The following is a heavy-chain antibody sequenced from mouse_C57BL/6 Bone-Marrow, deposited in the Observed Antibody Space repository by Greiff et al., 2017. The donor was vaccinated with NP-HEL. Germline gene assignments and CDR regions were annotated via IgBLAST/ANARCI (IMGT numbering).Heavy chain of an antibody. CDR2: ISSGSSTI. Sequence: EVKLVESGGGLVKPGGSLKLSCAASGFTFSDYGMHWVRQAPEKGLEWVAYISSGSSTIYYADTVKGRFTISRDNAKNTLFLQMTSLRSEDTALYYCATTVVDYWGQGTTLTVSS. J-gene: IGHJ2*01. V-gene: IGHV5-17*01. CDR1: GFTFSDYG. D-gene: IGHD1-1*01. CDR3: ATTVVDY.